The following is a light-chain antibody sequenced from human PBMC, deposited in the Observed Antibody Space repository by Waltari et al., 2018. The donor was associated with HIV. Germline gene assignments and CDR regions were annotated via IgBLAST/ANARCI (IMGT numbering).Light chain of an antibody. J-gene: IGLJ2*01. Sequence: QSVLTQQPSASGTPGQRVTISCSGSSSNIGSNYVYWYQQLPGTAPKLLIYRNNQRPSGVPDRFSGSKSGTSASLAISGLRSEDEADYYCAAWDDSLVGVVFGGGTKLTVL. V-gene: IGLV1-47*01. CDR2: RNN. CDR3: AAWDDSLVGVV. CDR1: SSNIGSNY.